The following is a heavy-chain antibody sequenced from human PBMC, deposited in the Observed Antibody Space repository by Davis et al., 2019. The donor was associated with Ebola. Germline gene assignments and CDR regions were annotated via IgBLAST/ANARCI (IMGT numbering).Heavy chain of an antibody. CDR2: ISYDGSNK. Sequence: PGGSLRLSCAASGFTFSSYGMHWVRQAPGKGLEWVAVISYDGSNKYYADSVKGRFTISRDNSKNTLYLQMNSLRAEDTAVYYCAKDQERGGYFDYWGQGTLVTVSS. V-gene: IGHV3-30*18. CDR1: GFTFSSYG. D-gene: IGHD2-15*01. CDR3: AKDQERGGYFDY. J-gene: IGHJ4*02.